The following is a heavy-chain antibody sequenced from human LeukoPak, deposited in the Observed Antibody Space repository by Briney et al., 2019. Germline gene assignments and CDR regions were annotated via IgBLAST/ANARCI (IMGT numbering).Heavy chain of an antibody. Sequence: ASVKVSCKASGYTFTGYYMHWVRQAPGQGLEWMGWINPNSGGTNYAQKFQGRVTMTRDTSISTAYMELSRLRSDDTAVYYCARARGGALGPFDFWGQGTLVTVSS. D-gene: IGHD1-26*01. CDR3: ARARGGALGPFDF. V-gene: IGHV1-2*02. J-gene: IGHJ4*02. CDR2: INPNSGGT. CDR1: GYTFTGYY.